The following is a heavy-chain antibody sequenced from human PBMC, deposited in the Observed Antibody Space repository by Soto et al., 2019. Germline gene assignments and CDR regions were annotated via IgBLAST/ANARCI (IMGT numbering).Heavy chain of an antibody. CDR1: GFSLSNARMG. D-gene: IGHD3-9*01. CDR2: IFSNDEK. V-gene: IGHV2-26*01. Sequence: QVTLKESGPVLVKPTETLTLTCTVSGFSLSNARMGVSWIRQPRGKALEWLAHIFSNDEKSYSTSLKSRLTISKDTSKSQVVLTMTNMDPVDTATYYCARMMDDIIYFDYWGQGTLVTVSS. J-gene: IGHJ4*02. CDR3: ARMMDDIIYFDY.